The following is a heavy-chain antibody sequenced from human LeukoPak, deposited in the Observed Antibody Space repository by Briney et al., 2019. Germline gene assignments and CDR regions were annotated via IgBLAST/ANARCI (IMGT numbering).Heavy chain of an antibody. Sequence: GGSLRLSCAASGFTISSYAMHWVRQAPGKGLEYVSAISSNGGSTYYANSVKGRFTISRDNSKNTLFLQMGSLRAEDMAVYYCARGGSIAARPIDYWGQGTLVTVS. V-gene: IGHV3-64*01. CDR2: ISSNGGST. D-gene: IGHD6-6*01. J-gene: IGHJ4*02. CDR3: ARGGSIAARPIDY. CDR1: GFTISSYA.